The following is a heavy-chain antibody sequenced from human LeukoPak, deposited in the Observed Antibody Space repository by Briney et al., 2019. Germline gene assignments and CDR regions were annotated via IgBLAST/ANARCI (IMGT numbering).Heavy chain of an antibody. CDR3: AGSLYCTNGICYTRWYFDY. J-gene: IGHJ4*02. Sequence: SETLSLTCTVSGGSISSYYWSWIRQPAGKGLEWIGRIYTSGSTNYNPSLKSRVTMSVDTSKNQFSLKLSSVTAADTAVYYCAGSLYCTNGICYTRWYFDYWGQGTLVTVSS. CDR1: GGSISSYY. V-gene: IGHV4-4*07. CDR2: IYTSGST. D-gene: IGHD2-8*01.